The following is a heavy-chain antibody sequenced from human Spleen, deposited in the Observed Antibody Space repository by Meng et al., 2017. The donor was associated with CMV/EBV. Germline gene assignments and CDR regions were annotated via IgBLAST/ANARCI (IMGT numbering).Heavy chain of an antibody. Sequence: GETLKISCEASRFTFSSYAMSWVRQAPGKGLEWVSGINWSGDSTHYVDSVKGRFTISRDNAKNSLYLQMSGLGAEDAALYYCVRVGLAFDYWGQGTLVTVSS. D-gene: IGHD5-12*01. J-gene: IGHJ4*02. V-gene: IGHV3-20*04. CDR3: VRVGLAFDY. CDR2: INWSGDST. CDR1: RFTFSSYA.